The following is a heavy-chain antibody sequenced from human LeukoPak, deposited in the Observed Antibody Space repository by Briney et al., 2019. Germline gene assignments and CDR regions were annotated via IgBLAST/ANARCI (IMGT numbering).Heavy chain of an antibody. J-gene: IGHJ6*02. CDR2: ISWNSGSI. D-gene: IGHD3-22*01. CDR1: GFTFDDYA. Sequence: GGSLRLSCAASGFTFDDYAMHWVRQAPGKGLEWVSGISWNSGSIGYADSVKGRFTISRDNAKNSPYLQMNSLRAEDTALYYCAAERTYYYDSSGYCGMDVWGQGTTVTVSS. CDR3: AAERTYYYDSSGYCGMDV. V-gene: IGHV3-9*01.